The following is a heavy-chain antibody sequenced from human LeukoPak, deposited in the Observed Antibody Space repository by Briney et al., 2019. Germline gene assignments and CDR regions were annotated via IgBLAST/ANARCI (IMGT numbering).Heavy chain of an antibody. D-gene: IGHD3-10*01. Sequence: SETLSLTCTVSGGSISSGDYYWSWIRQPPGKGLEWIGYIYYSGSTYYNPSLKSRVTISVDTSKNQFSLKLSSVTAADTAVYYCARHYYGSGSYLSFDIWGQGTMVTVSS. CDR3: ARHYYGSGSYLSFDI. CDR1: GGSISSGDYY. J-gene: IGHJ3*02. V-gene: IGHV4-30-4*08. CDR2: IYYSGST.